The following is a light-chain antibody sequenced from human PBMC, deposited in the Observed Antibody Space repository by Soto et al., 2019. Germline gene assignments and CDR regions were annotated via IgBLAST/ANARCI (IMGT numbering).Light chain of an antibody. J-gene: IGKJ1*01. CDR3: QQYNDWPLT. V-gene: IGKV3-15*01. CDR1: QSVSSN. CDR2: GAF. Sequence: EIVMTQSPATLSVSPGERATLSCRASQSVSSNLAWYQQKPGQAPSLLIYGAFTRATGIPAGFSGTGSGTEFTLTISSLQSEDFALYYCQQYNDWPLTFGQGTKVDIK.